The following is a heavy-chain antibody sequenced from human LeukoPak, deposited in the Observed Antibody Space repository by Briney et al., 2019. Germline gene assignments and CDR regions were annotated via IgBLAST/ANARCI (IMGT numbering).Heavy chain of an antibody. V-gene: IGHV4-59*01. D-gene: IGHD1-26*01. J-gene: IGHJ5*02. Sequence: KTSETLSLTCTVSGDSISSYYWSWLRQPPGKGLEWIGYMYYSGSTNYNPSLKSRVTISVDTSKNQFSLKLSSVTAADTAVYYCARGIIVGATWGENYNCFDPWGQGTLVTVSS. CDR2: MYYSGST. CDR1: GDSISSYY. CDR3: ARGIIVGATWGENYNCFDP.